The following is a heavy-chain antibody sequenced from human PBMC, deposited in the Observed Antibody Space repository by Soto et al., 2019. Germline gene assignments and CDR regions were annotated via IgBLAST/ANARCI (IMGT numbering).Heavy chain of an antibody. CDR2: INPNSGGT. CDR1: GYTFTGYY. D-gene: IGHD1-26*01. J-gene: IGHJ3*02. Sequence: ASVKVSCKASGYTFTGYYMHWVRQAPGQGLEWMGWINPNSGGTNYAQKFQGRVTMTRDTSISTAYMELSRLRSEDTEVYYCAKPVGASAFDIWGQGTMVTVSS. CDR3: AKPVGASAFDI. V-gene: IGHV1-2*02.